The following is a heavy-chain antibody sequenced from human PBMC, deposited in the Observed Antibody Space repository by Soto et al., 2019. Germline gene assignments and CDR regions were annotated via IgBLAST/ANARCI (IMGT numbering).Heavy chain of an antibody. J-gene: IGHJ3*02. D-gene: IGHD3-16*02. CDR1: GFTFSSYW. CDR3: ARAGDYVWGSYRFDAFDI. Sequence: PGGSLRLSCAASGFTFSSYWMHWVRQAPGKGLVWVSRINSDGSSTSYADSVKGRFTISRDNAKNTLYLQMNSLRAEDTAVYYYARAGDYVWGSYRFDAFDIWGQGTMVTVSS. CDR2: INSDGSST. V-gene: IGHV3-74*01.